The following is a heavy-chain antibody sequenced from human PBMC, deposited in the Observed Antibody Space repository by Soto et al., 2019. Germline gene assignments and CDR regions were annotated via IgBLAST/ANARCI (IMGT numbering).Heavy chain of an antibody. V-gene: IGHV3-30*03. Sequence: QVQLMESGGGVVQPGRSLRLSCAASGFTFSSYGMHWVRQAPGKGLEWVAVISYDGSNKYYADSVKGRFTISRDNSKNTLYLQMNSLRAEDTAVYYCAMDSSSWDWGQGTLVTVSS. CDR1: GFTFSSYG. CDR3: AMDSSSWD. D-gene: IGHD6-13*01. J-gene: IGHJ4*02. CDR2: ISYDGSNK.